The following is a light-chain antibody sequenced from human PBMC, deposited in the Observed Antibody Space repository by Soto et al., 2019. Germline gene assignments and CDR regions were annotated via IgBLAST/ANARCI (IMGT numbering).Light chain of an antibody. CDR3: QQLNSYPLT. CDR1: QDISSY. Sequence: IHLTQSPSFLSASVGDRVTITCRASQDISSYLVWYQQKPGRAPKLLIYAASTLQRGVPSRFSGSGSGTDFTLTISSLQPEDFATYYCQQLNSYPLTFGGGTKVDIK. CDR2: AAS. J-gene: IGKJ4*01. V-gene: IGKV1-9*01.